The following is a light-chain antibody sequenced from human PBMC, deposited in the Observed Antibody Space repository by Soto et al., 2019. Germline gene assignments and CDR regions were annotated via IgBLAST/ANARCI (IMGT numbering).Light chain of an antibody. V-gene: IGKV3-20*01. CDR1: QSLSSGY. Sequence: EIVLTQSPDTLSLSPGERATVSCRASQSLSSGYLAWYQQKPGQAPRLLIYSASTRATDFPARFSGGGSGTDFTLTISGLQSEDFAVYYCQQYSSWPTTFGQGTKVDIK. CDR2: SAS. CDR3: QQYSSWPTT. J-gene: IGKJ1*01.